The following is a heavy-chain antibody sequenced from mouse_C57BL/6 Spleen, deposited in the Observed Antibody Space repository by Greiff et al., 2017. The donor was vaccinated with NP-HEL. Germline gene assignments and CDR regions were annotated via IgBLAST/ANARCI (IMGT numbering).Heavy chain of an antibody. CDR3: AREGSYKGYFDV. CDR1: GFTFSDYY. J-gene: IGHJ1*03. Sequence: EVKLVESEGGLVQPGSSMKLSCTASGFTFSDYYMAWVRQVPEKGLEWVANINYDGSSTYYLDSLKSRFIISRDNAKNILYLQMSSLKSEDTATYYCAREGSYKGYFDVWGTGTTVTVSS. D-gene: IGHD2-10*01. V-gene: IGHV5-16*01. CDR2: INYDGSST.